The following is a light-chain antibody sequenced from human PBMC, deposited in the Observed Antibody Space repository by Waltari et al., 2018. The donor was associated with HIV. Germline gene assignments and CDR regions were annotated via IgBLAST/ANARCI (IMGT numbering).Light chain of an antibody. Sequence: SSALTQAPAVSVALGQTVRITCQGDSLRSSPASWYQQMPGQAPLLVTYCQNTRPSVIPDRFSGSSSGNTASLTITGAQAEDDADYFCYSRDSSGNHRGVFGGGTKLTVL. J-gene: IGLJ2*01. CDR3: YSRDSSGNHRGV. CDR2: CQN. CDR1: SLRSSP. V-gene: IGLV3-19*01.